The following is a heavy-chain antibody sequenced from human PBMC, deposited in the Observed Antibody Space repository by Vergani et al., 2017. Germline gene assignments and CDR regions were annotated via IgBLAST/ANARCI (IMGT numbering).Heavy chain of an antibody. CDR2: FKPSGGPT. D-gene: IGHD3-9*01. V-gene: IGHV1-46*03. CDR1: GYTFSNYY. Sequence: QVQVVQSGAEVKKSGASVKVSFKTSGYTFSNYYMHWVRQAPGQGLEWMGIFKPSGGPTNYAQKFQGRVTMTRDTSTSTVYMELSSLRSEDTAIYYCARGDYGILTGYRYWGQGTLVTVSA. CDR3: ARGDYGILTGYRY. J-gene: IGHJ4*02.